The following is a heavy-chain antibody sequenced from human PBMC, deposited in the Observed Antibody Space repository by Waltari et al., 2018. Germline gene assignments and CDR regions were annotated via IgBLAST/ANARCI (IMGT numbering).Heavy chain of an antibody. J-gene: IGHJ5*02. CDR1: DYPCSWYH. V-gene: IGHV3-53*01. Sequence: EVQLVWPGVGLLRPGGSRSLSRTSPDYPCSWYHRPWVREAPGKGLECIAVFYDGDSTSNAAPEKDGLTISTDNTKTTLSLQVNSLLAADTAVYYCAEPAYCDYGAGFDHWGQGTLVTVSS. CDR2: FYDGDST. CDR3: AEPAYCDYGAGFDH. D-gene: IGHD2-21*01.